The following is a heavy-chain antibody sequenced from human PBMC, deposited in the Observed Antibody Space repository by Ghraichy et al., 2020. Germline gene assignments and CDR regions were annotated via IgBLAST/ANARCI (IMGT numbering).Heavy chain of an antibody. CDR3: ARDLGGGDFGNPPYYFDY. J-gene: IGHJ4*02. Sequence: ASVKVSCKASGYTFTSYGISWVRQAPGQGLEWMGWISAYNGNTNYAQKLQGRVTMTTDTSTSTAYMELRSLRSDDTAVYYCARDLGGGDFGNPPYYFDYWGQGTLVTVSS. V-gene: IGHV1-18*01. CDR1: GYTFTSYG. D-gene: IGHD2-21*02. CDR2: ISAYNGNT.